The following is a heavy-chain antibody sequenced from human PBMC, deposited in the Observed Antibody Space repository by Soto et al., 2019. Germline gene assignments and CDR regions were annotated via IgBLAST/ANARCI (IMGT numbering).Heavy chain of an antibody. Sequence: QVQLQESGPGLVKPSETLSLTCTVSGGSVSSGSYYWSWIRQPPGKGLEWIGYLYYSGSTNYNPSLKSRVTLSVDTSKNQFSLKLSSVTAADTAVYYCARAPHGQQLVYYYYGMDVWGQGTTVTVSS. CDR1: GGSVSSGSYY. CDR3: ARAPHGQQLVYYYYGMDV. J-gene: IGHJ6*02. CDR2: LYYSGST. V-gene: IGHV4-61*01. D-gene: IGHD6-13*01.